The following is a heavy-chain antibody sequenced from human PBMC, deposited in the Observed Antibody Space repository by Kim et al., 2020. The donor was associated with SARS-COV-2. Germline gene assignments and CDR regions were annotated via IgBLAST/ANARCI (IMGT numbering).Heavy chain of an antibody. D-gene: IGHD3-3*01. Sequence: KLQGRVTMTTDTSTSTAYMELRSLRSDDTAVYYCARVRAPELRTYGMDVWGQGTTVTVSS. J-gene: IGHJ6*02. V-gene: IGHV1-18*01. CDR3: ARVRAPELRTYGMDV.